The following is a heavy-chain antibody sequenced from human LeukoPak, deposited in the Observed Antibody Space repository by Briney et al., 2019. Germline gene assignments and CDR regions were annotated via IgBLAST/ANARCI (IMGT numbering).Heavy chain of an antibody. CDR3: ARGGDYDFWSGYRKYCDY. CDR1: GFTFSSYS. CDR2: ISSSSSYI. Sequence: PGGSLRLSCAASGFTFSSYSMNWVRQAPGKGLEWVSSISSSSSYIYYADSVKGRFTISRDNAKNSLYLQMNSLRAEGTAVYYCARGGDYDFWSGYRKYCDYWGQGTLVTVSS. D-gene: IGHD3-3*01. J-gene: IGHJ4*02. V-gene: IGHV3-21*01.